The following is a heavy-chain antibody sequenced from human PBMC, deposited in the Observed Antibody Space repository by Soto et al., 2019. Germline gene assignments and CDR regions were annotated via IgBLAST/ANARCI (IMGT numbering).Heavy chain of an antibody. CDR3: AHRLGYTRFDY. CDR2: IYWDDDK. J-gene: IGHJ4*02. D-gene: IGHD5-12*01. V-gene: IGHV2-5*02. Sequence: QITLKESGPALVKPTQTLTLTCTFSGFSFSTSGVSVGYIRQPPGKALEWLALIYWDDDKRYSPSLKSRLTIPKYTSKNPVALTMTNLDPVDTATYSCAHRLGYTRFDYWGQGTLVTVSS. CDR1: GFSFSTSGVS.